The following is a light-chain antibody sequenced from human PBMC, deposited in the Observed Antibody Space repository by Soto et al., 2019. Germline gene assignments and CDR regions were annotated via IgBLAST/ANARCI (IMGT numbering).Light chain of an antibody. CDR2: AAS. V-gene: IGKV1-39*01. CDR1: HNINTY. CDR3: QQSFVTPRT. J-gene: IGKJ1*01. Sequence: IQMTQSPSALSASVGDRVAITCRASHNINTYLNWYQQRPGKAPRLLIYAASSVQGGVPSRFSGSGSGTDFTLTISSLQPEDFATYYCQQSFVTPRTFGQGTKVDIK.